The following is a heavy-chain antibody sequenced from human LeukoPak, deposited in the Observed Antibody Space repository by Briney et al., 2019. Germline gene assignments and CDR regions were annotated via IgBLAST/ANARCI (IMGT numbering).Heavy chain of an antibody. CDR2: ISGSGVST. CDR1: GFTFSNYA. CDR3: AKDQGYSSAWYSRDGFDM. J-gene: IGHJ3*02. D-gene: IGHD6-19*01. V-gene: IGHV3-23*01. Sequence: GGSLRLSCAASGFTFSNYAMSWVRQAPGKGLEWVSAISGSGVSTYYADSVKGRFTISRDNSKNTLYLQMSSLRAEDTAVYYCAKDQGYSSAWYSRDGFDMWGQGTMVTVSS.